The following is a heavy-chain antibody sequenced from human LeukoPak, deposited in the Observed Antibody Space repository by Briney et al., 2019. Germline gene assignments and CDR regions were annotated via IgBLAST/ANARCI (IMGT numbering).Heavy chain of an antibody. CDR1: GGSISSYY. J-gene: IGHJ4*02. CDR2: IYTSGST. D-gene: IGHD3-10*01. CDR3: ARDHAVRGGTWIDY. V-gene: IGHV4-4*07. Sequence: SETLSLTCTVSGGSISSYYWSWIRQPAGKGLEWIGRIYTSGSTNYNPSLRSRVTMSVDTSKNQFSLKLSSVTAADTAVYYCARDHAVRGGTWIDYWGQGTLVTVSS.